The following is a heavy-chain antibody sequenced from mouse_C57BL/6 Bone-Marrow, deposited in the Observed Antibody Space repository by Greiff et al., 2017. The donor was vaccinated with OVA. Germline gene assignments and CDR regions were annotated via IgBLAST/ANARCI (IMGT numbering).Heavy chain of an antibody. CDR2: IYPGSGSP. D-gene: IGHD1-1*01. J-gene: IGHJ1*03. Sequence: VQLQQSGAELVKPGASVKMSCKASGYTFTSYWITWVKQRPGQGLAWIGDIYPGSGSPHYNEKFKSKATLTVDTSSSTAYMQLSSLTSEDSAVYYCARSGYGSSGSYWYVDVWGTGTTVTVSS. CDR3: ARSGYGSSGSYWYVDV. V-gene: IGHV1-55*01. CDR1: GYTFTSYW.